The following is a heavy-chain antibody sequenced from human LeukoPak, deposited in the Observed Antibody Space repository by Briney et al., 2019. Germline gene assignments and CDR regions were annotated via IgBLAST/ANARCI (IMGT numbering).Heavy chain of an antibody. J-gene: IGHJ4*02. CDR1: GYSISSGYY. CDR2: IYYSGST. Sequence: PSETLSLTCTVSGYSISSGYYWGWIRQPPGKGLEWIGYIYYSGSTNYNPSLKSRVTISVDTSKNQFSLKLSSVTAADTAVYYCARGRGRHFDYWGQGTLVTVSS. CDR3: ARGRGRHFDY. V-gene: IGHV4-61*01.